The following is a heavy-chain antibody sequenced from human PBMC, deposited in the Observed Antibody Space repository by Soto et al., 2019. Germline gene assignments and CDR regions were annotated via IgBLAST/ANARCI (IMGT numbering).Heavy chain of an antibody. Sequence: GGSLRLSCAASGFTFSRFAMHWVRQAPGKGLEWVAIIYFDGSHTYYADSVKGRFTISRDNAKNSLYLQMNSLRDEDTAVYYCARDRGYTYGFDFWGQGALVTVSS. V-gene: IGHV3-30*12. CDR1: GFTFSRFA. D-gene: IGHD5-18*01. CDR3: ARDRGYTYGFDF. CDR2: IYFDGSHT. J-gene: IGHJ4*02.